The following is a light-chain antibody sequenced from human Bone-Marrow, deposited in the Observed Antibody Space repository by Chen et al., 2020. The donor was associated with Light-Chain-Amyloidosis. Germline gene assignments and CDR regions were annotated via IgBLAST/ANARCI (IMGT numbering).Light chain of an antibody. CDR3: QSADSSGTYEVI. J-gene: IGLJ2*01. Sequence: SYELTQPPSVSVSPGQTARITCSGDDLPTKYAYWYQQKPGQAPLLVIHRDTERPSGISERFSGSSSGTTATLTISGVQAEDEAYYHCQSADSSGTYEVIFGGGTKLTVL. CDR2: RDT. V-gene: IGLV3-25*03. CDR1: DLPTKY.